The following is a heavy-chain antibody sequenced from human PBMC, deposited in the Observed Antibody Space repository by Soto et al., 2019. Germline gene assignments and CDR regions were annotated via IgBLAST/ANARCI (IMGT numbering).Heavy chain of an antibody. CDR2: IYYSGST. V-gene: IGHV4-59*01. D-gene: IGHD3-10*01. CDR1: GGSISSYY. J-gene: IGHJ6*02. CDR3: ASDQITMVRGVARGMDV. Sequence: SETLSLTCTVSGGSISSYYWSWIRQPLGKGLEWIGYIYYSGSTNYNPSLKSRVTISVDTSKNQFSLKLSSVTAADTAVYYCASDQITMVRGVARGMDVWGQGTTVTVSS.